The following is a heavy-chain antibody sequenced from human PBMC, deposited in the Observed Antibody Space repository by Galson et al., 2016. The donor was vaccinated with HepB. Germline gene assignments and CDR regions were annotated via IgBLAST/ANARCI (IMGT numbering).Heavy chain of an antibody. D-gene: IGHD3-16*01. CDR3: ARDDDGIGVMPLLC. CDR1: GFTFSSYS. CDR2: ISGSGDST. V-gene: IGHV3-23*01. Sequence: SLRLSCAASGFTFSSYSMTWVRQAPGKGLEWVSSISGSGDSTNYRDSVKGRFAISRDNSKNTLYLQVNGLRAEDTAVVYCARDDDGIGVMPLLCWGQGTLLTVSS. J-gene: IGHJ4*02.